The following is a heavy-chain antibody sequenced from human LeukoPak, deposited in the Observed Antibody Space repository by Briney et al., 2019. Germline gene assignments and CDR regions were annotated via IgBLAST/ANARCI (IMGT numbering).Heavy chain of an antibody. V-gene: IGHV3-23*01. J-gene: IGHJ3*02. CDR3: AKGGLEWELPYDAFDI. D-gene: IGHD1-26*01. CDR1: GFTFSSYA. Sequence: PGGSLRLSCAASGFTFSSYAMSWVRQAPGKGLEWVSAISGSGGSTYYADSVKGRFTISRDNSKNTLYLQMNSLRAEDTAVYYCAKGGLEWELPYDAFDIRGQGTMVTVSS. CDR2: ISGSGGST.